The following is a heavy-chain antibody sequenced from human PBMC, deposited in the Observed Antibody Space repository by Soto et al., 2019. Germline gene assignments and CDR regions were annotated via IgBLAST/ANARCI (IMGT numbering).Heavy chain of an antibody. Sequence: QVQLVESGGGVVQPGRSLRLSCAASGFTFSSHAMHWVRQAPGKGLEWVAVSSNDGNNTYYADSVRGRFTISRDNSKNTLSLQMNSLRAEDTAVYSCARDSGSSWYFGMDVWGQGTTVTVSS. CDR2: SSNDGNNT. CDR3: ARDSGSSWYFGMDV. V-gene: IGHV3-30-3*01. D-gene: IGHD6-13*01. J-gene: IGHJ6*02. CDR1: GFTFSSHA.